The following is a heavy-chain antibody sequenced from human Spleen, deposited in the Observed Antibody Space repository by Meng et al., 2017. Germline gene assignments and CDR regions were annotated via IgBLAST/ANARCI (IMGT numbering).Heavy chain of an antibody. CDR3: ARDRYDYVWGSYRYFKGIDY. CDR2: ISSSSSYI. D-gene: IGHD3-16*02. CDR1: GFTFSSYS. J-gene: IGHJ4*02. Sequence: GESLKISCAASGFTFSSYSMNWVRQAPGKGLEWVSSISSSSSYIYYADSVKGRFTISRDNAKNSLYLQMNSLRAEDTAVYYCARDRYDYVWGSYRYFKGIDYWGQGTLVTVSS. V-gene: IGHV3-21*01.